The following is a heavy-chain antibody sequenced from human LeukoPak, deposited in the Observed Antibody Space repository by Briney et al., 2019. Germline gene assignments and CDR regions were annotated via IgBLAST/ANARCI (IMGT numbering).Heavy chain of an antibody. CDR2: INPNSGGT. J-gene: IGHJ4*02. CDR3: ARDHCDSSGPADY. V-gene: IGHV1-2*02. D-gene: IGHD3-22*01. CDR1: GYTFTGYY. Sequence: ASVKVSCKASGYTFTGYYMHWVRQAPGQGLEWMGWINPNSGGTNYAQKFQGRVTMTRDTSISTAYMELSRLRSDDTAVYYCARDHCDSSGPADYWGQGTLVTVSS.